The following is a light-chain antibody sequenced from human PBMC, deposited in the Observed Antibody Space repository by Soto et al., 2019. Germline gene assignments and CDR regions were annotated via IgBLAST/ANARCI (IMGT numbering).Light chain of an antibody. J-gene: IGLJ3*02. V-gene: IGLV2-14*01. CDR3: SSYTSSSTLNWV. Sequence: QSVLTQPASVSGSPGQSITISCTGTSSDVGGYNYVSWYQQHPGKAPKLMISEVSNRPSGVSNRFSGSKSGNTASLTISGLQAEDEADYYCSSYTSSSTLNWVFGGGTKVTVL. CDR2: EVS. CDR1: SSDVGGYNY.